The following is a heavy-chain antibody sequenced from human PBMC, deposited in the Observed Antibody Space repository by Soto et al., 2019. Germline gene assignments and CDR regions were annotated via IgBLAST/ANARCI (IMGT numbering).Heavy chain of an antibody. J-gene: IGHJ4*02. CDR1: GNSISSGDYS. D-gene: IGHD1-1*01. Sequence: PSETLSLTCADSGNSISSGDYSWSWIRQPPGRGLGWIGYSYPTGNTYYNPSLKSRVTISVDRSKKQFSLKLSSVTAADTAVYYRARDKITGLFDYWGKGTLVTVSA. CDR2: SYPTGNT. V-gene: IGHV4-30-2*01. CDR3: ARDKITGLFDY.